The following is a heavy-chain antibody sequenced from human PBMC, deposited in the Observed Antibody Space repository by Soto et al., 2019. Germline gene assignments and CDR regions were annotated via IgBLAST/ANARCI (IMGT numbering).Heavy chain of an antibody. D-gene: IGHD3-10*01. V-gene: IGHV1-3*01. CDR3: AREGSTYGSTFDY. CDR2: IDAGNGNT. Sequence: QVQLVQSGAEVKKPGASVKVSCKASGHTSTNCAVHWVRQAPGQRLEWMGRIDAGNGNTKYSQKFQGRVTITTDTSASTAYMELSSLRPEDTAVYYCAREGSTYGSTFDYWGQGTLVTVSS. CDR1: GHTSTNCA. J-gene: IGHJ4*02.